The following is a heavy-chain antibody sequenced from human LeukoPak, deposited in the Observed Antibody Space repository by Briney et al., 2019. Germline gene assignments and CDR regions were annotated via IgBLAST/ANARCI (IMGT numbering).Heavy chain of an antibody. D-gene: IGHD2-2*01. Sequence: RASVKLSCKASGYTFTNIGISWVRQAPGQGLERMVWISAYNGDTNYAQKVQGRVTMTTDSSTSTAYMELRSLRSDDTAMYYCARDVHCSSTSCFVGLDNWGQGTLVTVSS. CDR1: GYTFTNIG. V-gene: IGHV1-18*01. J-gene: IGHJ4*02. CDR3: ARDVHCSSTSCFVGLDN. CDR2: ISAYNGDT.